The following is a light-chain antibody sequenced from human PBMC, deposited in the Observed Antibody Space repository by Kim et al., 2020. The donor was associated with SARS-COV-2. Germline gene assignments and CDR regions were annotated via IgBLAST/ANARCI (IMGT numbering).Light chain of an antibody. CDR1: NVGDKY. CDR3: QAWDSTTAVV. Sequence: VAPGTTARITCPGDNVGDKYACWYQQKPGQAPVLVIYQDSKRPSGIPERFSGSNSGNTATLTISGTQAMDEADYYCQAWDSTTAVVFGGGTQLTVL. V-gene: IGLV3-1*01. CDR2: QDS. J-gene: IGLJ2*01.